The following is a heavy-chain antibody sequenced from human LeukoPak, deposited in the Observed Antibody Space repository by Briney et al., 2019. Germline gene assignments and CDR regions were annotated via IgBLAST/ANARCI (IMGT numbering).Heavy chain of an antibody. CDR1: GGSISSYY. D-gene: IGHD1-26*01. J-gene: IGHJ3*02. Sequence: SETLSLTCTVSGGSISSYYWSWIRQPPGKGLEWIGYIYYSGSTNYNPSLKSRVTISVDRSKNQFSLKLSSVTAADTAVYYCAREAPDGSEGDAFDIWGQGTMVTVSS. CDR3: AREAPDGSEGDAFDI. V-gene: IGHV4-59*12. CDR2: IYYSGST.